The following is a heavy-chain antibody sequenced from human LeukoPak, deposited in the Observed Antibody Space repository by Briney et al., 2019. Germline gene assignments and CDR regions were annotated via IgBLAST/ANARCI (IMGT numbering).Heavy chain of an antibody. CDR1: GFTFDDYA. CDR2: ISGDGGST. Sequence: PGGSLRLPCAASGFTFDDYAMHWVRQAPGKGLEWVSLISGDGGSTYYADSVKGRFTISRDNSKNSLYLQMNSLRTEDTALYYCAKAALRGVVRRKFYFDYWGQGTLVTVSS. V-gene: IGHV3-43*02. D-gene: IGHD2-21*01. J-gene: IGHJ4*02. CDR3: AKAALRGVVRRKFYFDY.